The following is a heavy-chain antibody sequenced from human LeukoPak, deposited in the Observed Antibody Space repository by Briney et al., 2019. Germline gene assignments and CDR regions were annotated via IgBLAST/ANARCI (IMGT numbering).Heavy chain of an antibody. CDR2: ISSDSSYI. V-gene: IGHV3-21*01. Sequence: GGSLRLSCAASGFTFSSYAMSWVRQAPGRGLEWVSSISSDSSYIYYEDSVKGRFTISRDNAKNSLYLQMNSLRAEDTAIYFCARGHCRRTSCYSSGGYYYYSMDVWGQGTTVIVSS. D-gene: IGHD2-2*01. CDR3: ARGHCRRTSCYSSGGYYYYSMDV. J-gene: IGHJ6*02. CDR1: GFTFSSYA.